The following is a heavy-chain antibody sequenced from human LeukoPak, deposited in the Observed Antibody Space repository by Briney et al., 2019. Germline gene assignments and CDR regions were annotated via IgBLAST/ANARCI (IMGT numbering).Heavy chain of an antibody. J-gene: IGHJ4*02. D-gene: IGHD2-21*02. V-gene: IGHV3-73*01. CDR3: SRPSYGDREGSDY. Sequence: GGSLRLSCAASGFSFSGSAMHWVRQASGKGLEWVGRIRSKPNNYATVYAASVKGRFTISRDDSKNTAYLQMNSLKTEDTAVYYCSRPSYGDREGSDYWGQGTLVTVSS. CDR1: GFSFSGSA. CDR2: IRSKPNNYAT.